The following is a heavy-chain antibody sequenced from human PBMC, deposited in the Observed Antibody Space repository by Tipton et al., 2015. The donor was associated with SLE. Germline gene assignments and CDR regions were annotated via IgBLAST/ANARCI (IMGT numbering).Heavy chain of an antibody. D-gene: IGHD5-18*01. CDR2: IYPGDSDT. J-gene: IGHJ4*02. V-gene: IGHV5-51*01. CDR1: GYSFTSYW. Sequence: QLVQSGAEVKKPGESLKISCKGSGYSFTSYWIGWVRQMPGKGLEWMGIIYPGDSDTRYSPPFQGQGTISADKSIRTAYLQWSSLKASDTAMYYCARQYSYAKGYFDYWGQGTLVTVSS. CDR3: ARQYSYAKGYFDY.